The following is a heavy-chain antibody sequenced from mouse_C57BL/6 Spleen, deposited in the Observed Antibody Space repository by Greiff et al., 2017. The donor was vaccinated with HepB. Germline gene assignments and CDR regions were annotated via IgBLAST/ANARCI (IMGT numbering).Heavy chain of an antibody. D-gene: IGHD1-1*01. V-gene: IGHV1-15*01. CDR1: GYTFTDYE. CDR3: TRSYYGCSFFAY. J-gene: IGHJ3*01. CDR2: IDPDTGGT. Sequence: VQLQESGAELVRPGASVTLSCKASGYTFTDYEMHWVKQTPVHGLEWIGAIDPDTGGTAYNQKFKGKAILTADKSSSTAYMELRSLTSEDSAVYYCTRSYYGCSFFAYWGQGTLVTVSA.